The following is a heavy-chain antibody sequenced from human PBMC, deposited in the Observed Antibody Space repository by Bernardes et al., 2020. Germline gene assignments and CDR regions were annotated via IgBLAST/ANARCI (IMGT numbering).Heavy chain of an antibody. CDR2: INHSGST. CDR3: ARAIFGELLFPRWFDP. Sequence: SETLSLTCAVYGGSFSGYYWSWIRQPPGKGLEWIGEINHSGSTNYNPSLKSRVTISVDTSKNQFSLKLSSVTAADTAVYYCARAIFGELLFPRWFDPWGQGTLVTVSS. J-gene: IGHJ5*02. CDR1: GGSFSGYY. V-gene: IGHV4-34*01. D-gene: IGHD3-10*01.